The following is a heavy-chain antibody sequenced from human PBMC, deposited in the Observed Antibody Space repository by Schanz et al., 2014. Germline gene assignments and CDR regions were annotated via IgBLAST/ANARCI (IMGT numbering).Heavy chain of an antibody. J-gene: IGHJ3*01. V-gene: IGHV3-53*01. CDR1: GFTVSSNY. CDR3: ARDEGRDGYNLAFDV. CDR2: VYMSAAST. Sequence: EVQLVESGGGLLQPGGSLRLSCAVSGFTVSSNYMSWVRQAPGKGLEWVSTVYMSAASTRYADSVKGRFIISRDSSKNTLFLQMNSLSPEDTALYFCARDEGRDGYNLAFDVWGQGTLVTVSS. D-gene: IGHD5-12*01.